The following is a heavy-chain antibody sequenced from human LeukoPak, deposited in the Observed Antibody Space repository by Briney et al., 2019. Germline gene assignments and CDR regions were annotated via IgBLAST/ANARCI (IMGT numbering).Heavy chain of an antibody. CDR3: ARCIAAAEIDY. J-gene: IGHJ4*02. CDR2: INHSGST. CDR1: GGSLSGYY. Sequence: SETLSLTCAVYGGSLSGYYWSWIRQPPGKGLEWIGEINHSGSTNYNPSLKSRVTISVDTSKNQFSLKLSSVTAADTAVYYCARCIAAAEIDYWGQGTLVTVSS. V-gene: IGHV4-34*01. D-gene: IGHD6-13*01.